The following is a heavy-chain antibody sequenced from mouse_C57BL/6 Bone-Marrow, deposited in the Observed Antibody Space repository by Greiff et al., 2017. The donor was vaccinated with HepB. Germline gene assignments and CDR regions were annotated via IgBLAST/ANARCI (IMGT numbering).Heavy chain of an antibody. CDR2: IDPSDSYT. CDR1: GYTFTSYW. J-gene: IGHJ1*03. CDR3: ARYGVSSSHWYFDV. Sequence: QVQLQQSGAELVMPGASVKLSCKASGYTFTSYWMHWVKQRPGQGLEWIGEIDPSDSYTNYNQKFKGKSTLTVDKSSSTAYMQLSSLTSEDSAVYYCARYGVSSSHWYFDVWGTGTTVTVSS. V-gene: IGHV1-69*01. D-gene: IGHD1-1*01.